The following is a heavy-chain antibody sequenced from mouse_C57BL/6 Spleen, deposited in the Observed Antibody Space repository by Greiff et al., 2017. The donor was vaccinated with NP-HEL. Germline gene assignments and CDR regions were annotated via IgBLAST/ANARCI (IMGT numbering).Heavy chain of an antibody. Sequence: VMLVESGAELVKPGASVKISCKASGYAFSSYWMNWVKQRPGKGLEWIGQIYPGDGDTNYNGKFKGKATLTADKSSSTAYMQLSSLTSEDSAVYFCARNYDGYFDYWGQGTTLTVSS. J-gene: IGHJ2*01. CDR2: IYPGDGDT. D-gene: IGHD2-3*01. CDR1: GYAFSSYW. CDR3: ARNYDGYFDY. V-gene: IGHV1-80*01.